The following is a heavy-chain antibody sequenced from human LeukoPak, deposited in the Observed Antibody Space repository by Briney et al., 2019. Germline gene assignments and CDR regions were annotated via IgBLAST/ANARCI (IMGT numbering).Heavy chain of an antibody. CDR2: INPNSGGT. CDR1: GYTFTGYY. D-gene: IGHD3-22*01. CDR3: ARELSSPYYYDSSDLGV. V-gene: IGHV1-2*02. Sequence: GASVKVSCKASGYTFTGYYMHWVRQAPGQGLEWMGWINPNSGGTNYAQKFQGRVTMTRDTSISTAYMELSRLRSDDTAVYYCARELSSPYYYDSSDLGVWGQGTLVTVSS. J-gene: IGHJ4*02.